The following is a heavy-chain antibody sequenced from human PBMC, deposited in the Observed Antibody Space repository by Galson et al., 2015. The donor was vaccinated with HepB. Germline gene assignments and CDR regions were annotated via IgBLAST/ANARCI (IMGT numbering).Heavy chain of an antibody. D-gene: IGHD5-24*01. CDR3: ARIVDGYDDF. CDR1: GFTLGSHG. CDR2: IWHSGRNI. V-gene: IGHV3-33*01. J-gene: IGHJ4*02. Sequence: LRLSCAASGFTLGSHGMHWVRQAPGKGLEWAAVIWHSGRNIYYADSVKGRFTVSRDNSRSTVSLHMNSLRAEDTAVYYCARIVDGYDDFWGQGTLVIVTS.